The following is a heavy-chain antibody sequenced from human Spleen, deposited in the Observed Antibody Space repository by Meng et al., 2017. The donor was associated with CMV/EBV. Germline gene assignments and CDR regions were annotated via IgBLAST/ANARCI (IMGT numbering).Heavy chain of an antibody. Sequence: SVFSLITIGVAVGWLRQPPGTALEWLALIYWNADNRYSPSLKSRLTITKDTSKNQVVLTMTNMDPVDTVTYYCAHSPFVVVMGDYFDYWGQGTLVTVSS. D-gene: IGHD2-2*01. CDR3: AHSPFVVVMGDYFDY. V-gene: IGHV2-5*01. CDR2: IYWNADN. J-gene: IGHJ4*02. CDR1: VFSLITIGVA.